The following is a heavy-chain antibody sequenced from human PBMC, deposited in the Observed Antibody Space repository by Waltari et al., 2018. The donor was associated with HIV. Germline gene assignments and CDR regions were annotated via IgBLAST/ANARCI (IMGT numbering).Heavy chain of an antibody. V-gene: IGHV4-30-4*01. CDR3: ARDPRIAAADPYWYFDL. D-gene: IGHD6-13*01. Sequence: QVQLQESGPGLVKPSQTLSLTCTVPGGSISTADYYWSWFRQPPGKGLEWVGYIYYSGSTYYNPSLKSRVTISVDTSKNQFSLKLSSVTAADTAVYYCARDPRIAAADPYWYFDLWGRGTLVTVSS. CDR2: IYYSGST. CDR1: GGSISTADYY. J-gene: IGHJ2*01.